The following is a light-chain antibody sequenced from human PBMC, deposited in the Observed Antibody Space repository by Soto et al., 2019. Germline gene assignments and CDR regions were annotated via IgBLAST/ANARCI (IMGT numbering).Light chain of an antibody. CDR1: QSVSSN. Sequence: EIVITQSPATLFVSPVESSILCFRASQSVSSNLAWHQQKPGQAPRILMYDASTRATGISARFSGSGSGTEFTLTISSLQSEDFAVYYCQQYHNRPITFGQGTRLEIK. CDR2: DAS. J-gene: IGKJ5*01. CDR3: QQYHNRPIT. V-gene: IGKV3-15*01.